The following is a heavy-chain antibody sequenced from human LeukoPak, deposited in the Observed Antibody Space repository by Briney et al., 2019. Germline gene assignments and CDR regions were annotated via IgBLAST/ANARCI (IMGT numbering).Heavy chain of an antibody. V-gene: IGHV3-48*01. CDR1: GFTFSSYS. Sequence: GGSLRLSCAAPGFTFSSYSMNWVRQAPGKGLEWVSYISSSSSTICYADSVKGRFTISRDNAKNSLYLQMNSLRAEDTAVYYCARDGGDSSGYWFDYWGQGTLVTVSS. CDR3: ARDGGDSSGYWFDY. J-gene: IGHJ4*02. D-gene: IGHD3-22*01. CDR2: ISSSSSTI.